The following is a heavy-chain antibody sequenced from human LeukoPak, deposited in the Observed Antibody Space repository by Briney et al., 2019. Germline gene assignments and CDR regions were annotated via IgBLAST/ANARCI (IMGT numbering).Heavy chain of an antibody. CDR3: AKSWNYYDSSGDDALDI. Sequence: GGSLRLSCAASGFTFSSYAMHWVRQAPGKGLEWVAVISYDGSNKYYADSVKGRFTISRDNSKNTLYLQMNSLRVEDTAVYYCAKSWNYYDSSGDDALDIWGQGTMVTVSS. D-gene: IGHD3-22*01. CDR2: ISYDGSNK. CDR1: GFTFSSYA. V-gene: IGHV3-30*04. J-gene: IGHJ3*02.